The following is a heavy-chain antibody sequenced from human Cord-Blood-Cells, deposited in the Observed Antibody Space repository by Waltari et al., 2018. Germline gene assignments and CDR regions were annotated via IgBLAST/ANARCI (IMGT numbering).Heavy chain of an antibody. J-gene: IGHJ2*01. Sequence: QITLKESGPTLVKPTQTLTPTCTFSGFSLSTSGVGVGWIRQPPGKALEWLALIYWDDDKRYSPSLKSRLTITKDTSKTQVVLTMTNMDPVDTATYYCAHRAWGEWYFDLWGRGTLVTVSS. CDR2: IYWDDDK. CDR3: AHRAWGEWYFDL. D-gene: IGHD7-27*01. V-gene: IGHV2-5*02. CDR1: GFSLSTSGVG.